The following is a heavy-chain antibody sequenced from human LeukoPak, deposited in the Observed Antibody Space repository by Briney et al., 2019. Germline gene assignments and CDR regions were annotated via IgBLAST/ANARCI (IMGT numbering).Heavy chain of an antibody. CDR2: IIPVLGVS. CDR1: GGSFSTYV. J-gene: IGHJ4*02. CDR3: AGAVVVVPAAHTLDY. Sequence: GASVKVSCKASGGSFSTYVITWVRQAPGQALEWMGRIIPVLGVSNFAQKFEGRVTISADKSTNTAHMELGRLESRDTAVYYCAGAVVVVPAAHTLDYWGQGTLVTVSS. D-gene: IGHD2-2*01. V-gene: IGHV1-69*04.